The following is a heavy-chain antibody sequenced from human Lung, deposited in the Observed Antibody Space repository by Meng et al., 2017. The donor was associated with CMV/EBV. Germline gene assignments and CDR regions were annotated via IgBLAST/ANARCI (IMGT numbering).Heavy chain of an antibody. Sequence: SETLSLXCTVSNYSISSGHYWGWLRQPPGKGLEWIGSIYHSGSAYYNPSLKSRFTLSVDTSKNQFSLRLRSVTAADTAVYYCARVGPYYGVLTGSYRHQYFDDXGQGXLVTVSS. CDR2: IYHSGSA. J-gene: IGHJ4*02. D-gene: IGHD3-9*01. V-gene: IGHV4-38-2*02. CDR1: NYSISSGHY. CDR3: ARVGPYYGVLTGSYRHQYFDD.